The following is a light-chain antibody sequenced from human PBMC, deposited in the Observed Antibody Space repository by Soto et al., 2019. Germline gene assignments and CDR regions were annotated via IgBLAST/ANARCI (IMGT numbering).Light chain of an antibody. CDR2: GNR. CDR1: NSNLGAGYD. J-gene: IGLJ3*02. V-gene: IGLV1-40*01. CDR3: QAYDYSLTAFV. Sequence: QAVLTQPPSVSGAPGQRVTISCTGNNSNLGAGYDVHWYQLLPGAAPKLVIFGNRNRPSGVPERFSGSKSGTSASLAITGLQAEDEADYYCQAYDYSLTAFVFGGGTKVTVL.